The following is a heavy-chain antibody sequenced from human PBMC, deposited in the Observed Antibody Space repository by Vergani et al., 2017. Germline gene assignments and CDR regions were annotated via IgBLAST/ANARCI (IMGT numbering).Heavy chain of an antibody. CDR2: IWYDGSNK. CDR1: GFTFSSYG. J-gene: IGHJ4*02. V-gene: IGHV3-33*01. CDR3: ARDRGVVVVAAGYFDY. D-gene: IGHD2-15*01. Sequence: QVQLVESGGGVVQPGRSLRLSCAASGFTFSSYGMHWVRQAPGKGLEWVAVIWYDGSNKYYADSVKGRFTISRDNSKNTLYLQMNSLRAEDTDVYYCARDRGVVVVAAGYFDYWGQGTLVTVSS.